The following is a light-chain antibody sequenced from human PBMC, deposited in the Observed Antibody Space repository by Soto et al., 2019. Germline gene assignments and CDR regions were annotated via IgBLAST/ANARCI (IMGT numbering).Light chain of an antibody. Sequence: EIVLTQSPATLSVSPGERATLSCRASQSVSSNLAWYQQKPGQAPRLLMYGASTRASGIPARFSGSGSGTEFTLTISSLQSEDFPIYYCQQYDDWPPTFGQGTKVEIK. CDR2: GAS. V-gene: IGKV3-15*01. CDR1: QSVSSN. J-gene: IGKJ1*01. CDR3: QQYDDWPPT.